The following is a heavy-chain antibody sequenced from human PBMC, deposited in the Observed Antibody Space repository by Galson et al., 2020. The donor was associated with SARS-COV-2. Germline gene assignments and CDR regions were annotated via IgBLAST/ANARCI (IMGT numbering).Heavy chain of an antibody. D-gene: IGHD3-3*01. J-gene: IGHJ3*02. CDR1: GFTFSSYG. V-gene: IGHV3-30*02. CDR2: IRYDGSNK. CDR3: AKEITIFGVVISQDAFDI. Sequence: GESLKISCAASGFTFSSYGMHWVRQAPGKGLEWVAFIRYDGSNKYYADSVKGRFTISRDNSKNTLYLQMNSLRAEDTAVYYCAKEITIFGVVISQDAFDIWGQGTMVTVSS.